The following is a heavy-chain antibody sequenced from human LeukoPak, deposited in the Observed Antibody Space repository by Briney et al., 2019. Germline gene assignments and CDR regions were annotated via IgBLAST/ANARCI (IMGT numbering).Heavy chain of an antibody. CDR1: GFTFSTSW. CDR3: AWYSRSSEAY. CDR2: IKQDGSEK. J-gene: IGHJ4*02. Sequence: GGSLRLSCAASGFTFSTSWMSWVRLAPGRGLEWVANIKQDGSEKNYVDSGKGRFTISRDNAKDLLYLQMNSLRVEDTAMYYCAWYSRSSEAYWGQGTLVTVSS. D-gene: IGHD6-6*01. V-gene: IGHV3-7*01.